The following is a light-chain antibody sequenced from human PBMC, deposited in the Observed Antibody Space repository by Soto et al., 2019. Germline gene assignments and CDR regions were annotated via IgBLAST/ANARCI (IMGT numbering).Light chain of an antibody. V-gene: IGKV3-15*01. CDR1: QSVSNN. Sequence: EIVLTQSPGTLSLSPGERATLSCRASQSVSNNYLAWYQQRPGQAPRLLIYGASTRATGIPARFSGSGSETEFTLTISSLRSEDSAVYYCQHYNHWLWTFGQGTKVDIK. CDR3: QHYNHWLWT. CDR2: GAS. J-gene: IGKJ1*01.